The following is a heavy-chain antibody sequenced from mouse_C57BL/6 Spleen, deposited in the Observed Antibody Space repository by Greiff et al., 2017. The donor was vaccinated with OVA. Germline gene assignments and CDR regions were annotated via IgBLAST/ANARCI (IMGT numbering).Heavy chain of an antibody. CDR2: IHPNSGST. CDR1: GYTFTSYW. J-gene: IGHJ2*01. V-gene: IGHV1-64*01. D-gene: IGHD1-1*01. CDR3: AIYYYGSSPCY. Sequence: QVQLQQPGAELVKPGASVKLSCKASGYTFTSYWMHWVKQRPGQGLEWIGMIHPNSGSTNYNEKFKSKATLTVDKSSSTAYMQLSSLTSEDSAVYYCAIYYYGSSPCYWGQGTTLTVSS.